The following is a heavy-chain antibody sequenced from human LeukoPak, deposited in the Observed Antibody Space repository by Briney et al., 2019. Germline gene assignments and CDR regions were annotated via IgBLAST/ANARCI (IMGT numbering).Heavy chain of an antibody. CDR1: GFTFSSYA. Sequence: GGSLRLSCAASGFTFSSYAMSWFRQAPGKGLEWVGFIRSKAYGGTTEYAASVKGRFTISRDDSKSIAYLQMNSLKTEDTVVYYCTRGFIRGTAANDYWGQGTLVTVSS. CDR2: IRSKAYGGTT. V-gene: IGHV3-49*03. J-gene: IGHJ4*02. D-gene: IGHD2-2*01. CDR3: TRGFIRGTAANDY.